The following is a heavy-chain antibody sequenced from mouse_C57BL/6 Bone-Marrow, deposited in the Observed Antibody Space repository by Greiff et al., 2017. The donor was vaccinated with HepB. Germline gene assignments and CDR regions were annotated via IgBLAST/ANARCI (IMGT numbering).Heavy chain of an antibody. CDR3: TAPITTVVAYYAMDY. V-gene: IGHV6-3*01. D-gene: IGHD1-1*01. J-gene: IGHJ4*01. CDR1: GFTFSNYW. CDR2: IRLKSDNYAT. Sequence: EVKVEESGGGLVQPGGSMKLSCVASGFTFSNYWMNWVRQSPEKGLEWVAQIRLKSDNYATHYAESVKGRFTISRDDSKSSVYLQMNNLRAEDTGIYYCTAPITTVVAYYAMDYWGQGTSVTVSS.